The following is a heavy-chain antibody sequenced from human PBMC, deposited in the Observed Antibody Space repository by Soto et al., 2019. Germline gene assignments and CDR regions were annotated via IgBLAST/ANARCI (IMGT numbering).Heavy chain of an antibody. Sequence: SETLSLTCTVSGGSVSSGSYYWSWIRQPPGKGLEWIGCIYYSGSTNYNPSLKSRVTISVDTSKNQFSLKLSSVTAADTAVYYRARYAYSNAWELDYWGQGTMVTV. J-gene: IGHJ4*02. CDR2: IYYSGST. CDR3: ARYAYSNAWELDY. CDR1: GGSVSSGSYY. V-gene: IGHV4-61*01. D-gene: IGHD6-19*01.